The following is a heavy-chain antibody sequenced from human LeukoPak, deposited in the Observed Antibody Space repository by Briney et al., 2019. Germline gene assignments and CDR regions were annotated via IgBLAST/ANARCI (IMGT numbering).Heavy chain of an antibody. V-gene: IGHV1-3*03. Sequence: ASVKVSCKASGYTFTSYAMHWVRQAPGQRLEWMGWINAGNGNTKYSQEFQGRVTITRDTSASTAYMELSSLRSEDMAVYYCARATPWELETTLFDYRGQGTLVTVSS. D-gene: IGHD1-26*01. CDR1: GYTFTSYA. J-gene: IGHJ4*02. CDR3: ARATPWELETTLFDY. CDR2: INAGNGNT.